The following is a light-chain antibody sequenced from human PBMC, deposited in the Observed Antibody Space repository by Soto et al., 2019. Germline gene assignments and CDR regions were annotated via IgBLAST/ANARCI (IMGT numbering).Light chain of an antibody. CDR1: SSDVGGYNY. V-gene: IGLV2-11*01. Sequence: HSVLTQPLSVSGSPGQSVTISCTGTSSDVGGYNYVSWYQQHPGKAPKLMIYDVSKRPSGVPDRFSGSKSGNTASLTISGLQAEDEADYYCCSYAGSYTYVFGTGTKVT. CDR3: CSYAGSYTYV. CDR2: DVS. J-gene: IGLJ1*01.